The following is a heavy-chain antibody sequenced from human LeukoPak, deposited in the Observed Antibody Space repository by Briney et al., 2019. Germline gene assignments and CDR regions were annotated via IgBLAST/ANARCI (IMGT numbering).Heavy chain of an antibody. CDR2: INSDGGST. V-gene: IGHV3-74*01. CDR3: ARVDCSGGSCYFDY. Sequence: PGGSLRLSCAASGFTFSNYWMHWVRQTPGKGLVWVSRINSDGGSTRYADSVKGRFTISRDNAKNTLDLQMSSLRAEDTAVYYCARVDCSGGSCYFDYWGQGTLVTVSS. CDR1: GFTFSNYW. D-gene: IGHD2-15*01. J-gene: IGHJ4*02.